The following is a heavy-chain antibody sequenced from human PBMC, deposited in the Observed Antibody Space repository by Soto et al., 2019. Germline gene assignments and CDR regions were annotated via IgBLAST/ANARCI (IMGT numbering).Heavy chain of an antibody. CDR1: GGTFNFYT. CDR3: ATSYGSGSTHFDY. Sequence: QVQLVQSGAEVKKPGSSVKVYCTASGGTFNFYTINWVRQAPGQRPEWVGRVNPIVGMSSSASKFQGRVTMPSDKATSKAYMDLTGLKSEDTAVYYCATSYGSGSTHFDYWGQGTLVTVSS. D-gene: IGHD3-10*01. V-gene: IGHV1-69*02. J-gene: IGHJ4*02. CDR2: VNPIVGMS.